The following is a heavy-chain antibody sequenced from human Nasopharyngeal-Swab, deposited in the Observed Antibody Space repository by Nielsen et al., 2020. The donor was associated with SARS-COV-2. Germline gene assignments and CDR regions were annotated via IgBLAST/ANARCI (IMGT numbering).Heavy chain of an antibody. Sequence: WIRQPPGKGLEWVGRIKSKTDGGTTDYAAPVKGRFTISRDDSKNTPYLQMNSLKTEDTAVYYCTTDGTAYYYGMDVWGQGTTVTVSS. CDR3: TTDGTAYYYGMDV. J-gene: IGHJ6*02. CDR2: IKSKTDGGTT. V-gene: IGHV3-15*01. D-gene: IGHD2-8*02.